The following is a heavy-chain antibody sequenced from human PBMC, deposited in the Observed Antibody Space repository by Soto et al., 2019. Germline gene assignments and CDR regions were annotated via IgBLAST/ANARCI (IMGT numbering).Heavy chain of an antibody. CDR2: IIPILGIA. Sequence: SVKVSCKASGGTFSSYTISWVRQAPGQGLEWMGRIIPILGIANYAQKFQGRVTITADKSTSTAYMELSSLRSEDTAVYYCASQTGDLWYFDLWGRGTLVTVSS. D-gene: IGHD7-27*01. V-gene: IGHV1-69*02. CDR1: GGTFSSYT. CDR3: ASQTGDLWYFDL. J-gene: IGHJ2*01.